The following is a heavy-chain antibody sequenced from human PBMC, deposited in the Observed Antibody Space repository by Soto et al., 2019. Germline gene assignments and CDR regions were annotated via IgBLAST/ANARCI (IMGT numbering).Heavy chain of an antibody. V-gene: IGHV3-72*01. CDR3: TRVRLGAPTCYFDY. CDR2: IKNKANSYTT. Sequence: PGGSLRLSCAASGFTFSDHYMDWVRQAPGKGLEWVGRIKNKANSYTTQYAASVRGRFTISRDDSKNSLFLQMNGLTTDDTAVYYCTRVRLGAPTCYFDYWGQGALVTVSS. CDR1: GFTFSDHY. J-gene: IGHJ4*02. D-gene: IGHD2-15*01.